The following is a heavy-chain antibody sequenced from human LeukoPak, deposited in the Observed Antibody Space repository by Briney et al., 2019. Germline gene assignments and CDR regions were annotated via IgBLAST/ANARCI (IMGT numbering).Heavy chain of an antibody. V-gene: IGHV3-33*01. Sequence: GRSLRLSCAAPGFTFSSYGMRWVRQAPGKGLEWVAVIWYDGSNKYYADSVKGRFTISRDNSKNTLYLQMNSLRAEDTAVYYCARDGYSSSSLYYYYMDVWGKGTTVTVSS. CDR2: IWYDGSNK. CDR1: GFTFSSYG. J-gene: IGHJ6*03. CDR3: ARDGYSSSSLYYYYMDV. D-gene: IGHD6-6*01.